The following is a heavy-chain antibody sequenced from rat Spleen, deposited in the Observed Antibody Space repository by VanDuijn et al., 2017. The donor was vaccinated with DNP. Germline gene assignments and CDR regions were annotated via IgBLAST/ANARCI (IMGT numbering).Heavy chain of an antibody. V-gene: IGHV5-58*01. D-gene: IGHD1-2*01. J-gene: IGHJ4*01. CDR1: GFTFSRYW. Sequence: EVQLVEIGGGLVQPGRSLKLSCVASGFTFSRYWMYWIRQAPGKGLEWVASITSSGGDSYYPDSVKGRFTISRENAKSTLYLQMDSLRSEDTATYYCARHDDYSSPYYAMDAWGQGTSVTVSS. CDR2: ITSSGGDS. CDR3: ARHDDYSSPYYAMDA.